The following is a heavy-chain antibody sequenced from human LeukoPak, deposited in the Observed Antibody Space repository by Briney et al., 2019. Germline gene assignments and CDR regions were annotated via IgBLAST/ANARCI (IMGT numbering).Heavy chain of an antibody. CDR3: ARGTLNYDYVWGSYRSPLGFDP. D-gene: IGHD3-16*02. CDR2: INHSGST. CDR1: GGSISSYY. V-gene: IGHV4-34*01. J-gene: IGHJ5*02. Sequence: SETLSLTCTVSGGSISSYYWSWIRQPPGKGLEWIGEINHSGSTNYNPSLKSRVTISVDTSKNQFSLKLSSVTAADTAVYYCARGTLNYDYVWGSYRSPLGFDPWGQGTLVTVSS.